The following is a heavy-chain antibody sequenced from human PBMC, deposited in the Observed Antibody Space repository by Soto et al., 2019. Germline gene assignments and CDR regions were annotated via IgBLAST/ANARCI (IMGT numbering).Heavy chain of an antibody. CDR3: ARGGSGDFWSGYRKDYYMDV. V-gene: IGHV4-34*01. CDR1: GGSFSGYY. CDR2: INHSGST. D-gene: IGHD3-3*01. J-gene: IGHJ6*03. Sequence: SETLSLTCAVYGGSFSGYYWSWIRQPPGKGLEWIGEINHSGSTNYNPSLKSRVTISVDTSKNQFSLKLSSVTAADTAVYYCARGGSGDFWSGYRKDYYMDVWGKGTTVTVSS.